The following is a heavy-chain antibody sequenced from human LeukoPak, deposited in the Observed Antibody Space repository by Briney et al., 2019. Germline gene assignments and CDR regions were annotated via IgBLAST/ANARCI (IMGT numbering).Heavy chain of an antibody. Sequence: GGSLRPSCAASGFTFDDYGMSWVRQAPGKGLEWVSGINWNGGSTGYADSVKGRFTISRDNAKNSLYLQMSSLRAEDTALYYCARDLAVAGHRNFDYWGQGTLVTVSS. CDR2: INWNGGST. CDR3: ARDLAVAGHRNFDY. CDR1: GFTFDDYG. D-gene: IGHD6-19*01. V-gene: IGHV3-20*04. J-gene: IGHJ4*02.